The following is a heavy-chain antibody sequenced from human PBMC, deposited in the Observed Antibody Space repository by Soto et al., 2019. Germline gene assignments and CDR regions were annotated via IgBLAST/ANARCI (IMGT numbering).Heavy chain of an antibody. D-gene: IGHD2-21*02. J-gene: IGHJ4*01. CDR1: GFRFSEHS. CDR3: ARLPKGSLVTA. CDR2: ISSNSEKT. V-gene: IGHV3-48*01. Sequence: VVLVESGGGLVSPGGSLRLSCVASGFRFSEHSMNWVRQAPGKVLQWISYISSNSEKTYYADSVKCRFTVSRDNAKNALFLQMNSLRAYDTATYYCARLPKGSLVTAWGHGARVTVSS.